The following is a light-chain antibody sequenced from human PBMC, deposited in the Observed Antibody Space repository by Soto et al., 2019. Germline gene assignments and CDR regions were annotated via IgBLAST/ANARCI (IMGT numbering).Light chain of an antibody. V-gene: IGKV3-15*01. CDR1: ESVSXN. CDR2: GAS. J-gene: IGKJ4*01. Sequence: ETVMTQSPATLXVSPGERATXSXXANESVSXNLAWYQQKSGQAPRLLIYGASTRATGVPARFSGSGSGTEFSLTISSLQSEDFGAYFCQQYHNWPPFTFGGGTTVENK. CDR3: QQYHNWPPFT.